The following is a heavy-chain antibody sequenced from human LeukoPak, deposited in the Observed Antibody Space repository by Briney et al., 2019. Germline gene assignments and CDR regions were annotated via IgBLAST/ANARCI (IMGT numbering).Heavy chain of an antibody. CDR3: AAAAVAVDY. V-gene: IGHV4-61*05. CDR1: GGSISSSSYY. D-gene: IGHD6-19*01. Sequence: PSETLSLTCTGSGGSISSSSYYWGWIRQPPGKGLEWIGYIYYSGSTNYNPSLKSRVTISVDTSKNHFSLKLTSVTAADTAIYYCAAAAVAVDYWGQGTLVTVSS. J-gene: IGHJ4*02. CDR2: IYYSGST.